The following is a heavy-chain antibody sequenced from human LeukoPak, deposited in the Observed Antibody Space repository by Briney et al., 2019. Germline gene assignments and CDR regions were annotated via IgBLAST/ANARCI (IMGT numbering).Heavy chain of an antibody. J-gene: IGHJ4*02. Sequence: GGSLRLSCAASGFTFSSYAMHWVRQAPGKGLEWVAVISYDGSNKYYADSVKGRFTISRDNSKNTLYLQMNSLRAEDTAVYYCARDMGSGYDPEPGTSTDYWGQGTLVTVSS. V-gene: IGHV3-30*04. D-gene: IGHD5-12*01. CDR3: ARDMGSGYDPEPGTSTDY. CDR2: ISYDGSNK. CDR1: GFTFSSYA.